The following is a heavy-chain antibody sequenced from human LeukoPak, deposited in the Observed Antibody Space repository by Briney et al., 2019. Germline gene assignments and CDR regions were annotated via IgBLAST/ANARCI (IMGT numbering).Heavy chain of an antibody. CDR1: GFTFSSYA. Sequence: GGSLRLSRAASGFTFSSYAMSWVRQAPGKGLEWVSAISGSGGSTYYADSVKGRFTISRDNSKNTLYLQMNSLRAEDTAVYYCAKDISGAPVAFDIWGQGTMVTVSS. J-gene: IGHJ3*02. D-gene: IGHD1-14*01. CDR2: ISGSGGST. CDR3: AKDISGAPVAFDI. V-gene: IGHV3-23*01.